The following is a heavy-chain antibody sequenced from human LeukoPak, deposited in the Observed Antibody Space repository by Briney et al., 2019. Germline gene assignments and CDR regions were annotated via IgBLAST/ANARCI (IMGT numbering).Heavy chain of an antibody. J-gene: IGHJ4*02. Sequence: GGSLRLSCAASGFTFIDHYIDWVRQAPGKGLEWVSYISSSSSTIYYADSVKGRFTISRDNAKNSLYLQMNSLRDEDTAVYYCARGAAAPADYWGQGTLVTVSS. CDR3: ARGAAAPADY. CDR2: ISSSSSTI. D-gene: IGHD6-13*01. CDR1: GFTFIDHY. V-gene: IGHV3-48*02.